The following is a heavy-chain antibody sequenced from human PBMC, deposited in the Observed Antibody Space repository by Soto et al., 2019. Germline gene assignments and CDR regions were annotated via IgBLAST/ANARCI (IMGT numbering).Heavy chain of an antibody. CDR3: VRVVAIPGYPDN. CDR2: IVPTVDTS. CDR1: GGTFSSYA. D-gene: IGHD5-12*01. V-gene: IGHV1-69*12. J-gene: IGHJ4*02. Sequence: QVQLVQSGAAVRQPASSVKVSCKTSGGTFSSYAISWVRQAPGQGLEWMGGIVPTVDTSTYAQKFQGRVTITADESTSTVYMELSSLRSDDTAVYYCVRVVAIPGYPDNWGQGTLVTVSS.